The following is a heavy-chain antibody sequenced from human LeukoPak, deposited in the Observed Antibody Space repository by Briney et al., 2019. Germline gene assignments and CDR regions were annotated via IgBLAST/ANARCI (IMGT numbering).Heavy chain of an antibody. V-gene: IGHV1-2*02. CDR3: ARVSNGDYAVDWFDP. J-gene: IGHJ5*02. CDR1: GYTFIGYY. Sequence: ASVTVSCQASGYTFIGYYMHWVRQAPGQGLEGMGGINPNSGGTNYAQKLQGGVTMTRDTSISTAYMELSRLRSDDTAVYYCARVSNGDYAVDWFDPWGQGTLVTVSS. D-gene: IGHD4-17*01. CDR2: INPNSGGT.